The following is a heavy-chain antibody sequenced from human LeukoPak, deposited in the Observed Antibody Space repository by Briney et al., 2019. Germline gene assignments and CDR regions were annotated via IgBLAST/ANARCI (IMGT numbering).Heavy chain of an antibody. CDR1: GFTFSSYG. V-gene: IGHV3-30*18. D-gene: IGHD6-19*01. CDR3: AKSLGPAGNQWLVHYYYYYGMDV. J-gene: IGHJ6*02. Sequence: GGSLRLSCAASGFTFSSYGMHWVRQAPGKGLEWVAVISYDGSNKYHADSVKGRFTISRDNSKNTLYLQMNSLRAEDTAVYYCAKSLGPAGNQWLVHYYYYYGMDVWGQGTTVTVSS. CDR2: ISYDGSNK.